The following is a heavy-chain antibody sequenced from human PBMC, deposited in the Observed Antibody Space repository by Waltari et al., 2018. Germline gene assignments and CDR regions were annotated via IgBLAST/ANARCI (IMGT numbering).Heavy chain of an antibody. V-gene: IGHV1-18*01. CDR1: GYTFTSYG. CDR3: ARNHTANSNTENYAMDV. J-gene: IGHJ6*02. D-gene: IGHD3-22*01. CDR2: ISAYNGKT. Sequence: QVQLVQSGAEVKKPGASVKVSCKASGYTFTSYGFSWWRQAPGQGLEWMGWISAYNGKTYYAQRLQGRVTMTTDTSTSTAYMELRSLTSDDTAVYFCARNHTANSNTENYAMDVWGQGTTVTVSS.